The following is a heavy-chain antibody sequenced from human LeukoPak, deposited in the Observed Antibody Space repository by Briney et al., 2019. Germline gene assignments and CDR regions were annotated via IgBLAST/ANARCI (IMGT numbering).Heavy chain of an antibody. J-gene: IGHJ3*01. V-gene: IGHV3-7*01. D-gene: IGHD5-12*01. CDR3: ARDPLDISRWTNAFDV. CDR1: GFTFSSYW. Sequence: GGSLRLSCAASGFTFSSYWMSWVRQAPGKGLEWVANIKQDGSEKYYVDPVKGRFTISRDNSKSTLHLQMNGLRAEDTAVYYCARDPLDISRWTNAFDVWGQGTTVIVS. CDR2: IKQDGSEK.